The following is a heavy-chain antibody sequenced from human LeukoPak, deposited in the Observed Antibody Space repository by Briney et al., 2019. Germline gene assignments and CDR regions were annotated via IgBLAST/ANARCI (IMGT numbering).Heavy chain of an antibody. CDR3: AREGLAAADY. D-gene: IGHD6-13*01. CDR2: INPSGGST. V-gene: IGHV1-46*01. J-gene: IGHJ4*02. Sequence: ASVKVSCKASGYTFTSYYIHWVRQAPGQGLEWMGLINPSGGSTNYAQKFQGRVTMTRDTSISTAYMELSRLRSDDTAVYYCAREGLAAADYWGQGTLVTVSS. CDR1: GYTFTSYY.